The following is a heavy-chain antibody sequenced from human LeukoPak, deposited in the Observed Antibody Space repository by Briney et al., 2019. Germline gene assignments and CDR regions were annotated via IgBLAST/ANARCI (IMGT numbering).Heavy chain of an antibody. CDR2: IRSDGSNK. J-gene: IGHJ4*02. CDR3: VGDFDY. V-gene: IGHV3-30*02. Sequence: GGSLRLSCAASGFTFSDYYMSWIRQAPGKGLEWVAFIRSDGSNKHYADSVEGRFTISRDNSKNTLYLQMNSLRAEDTALYYCVGDFDYWGQGTLVTVSS. CDR1: GFTFSDYY.